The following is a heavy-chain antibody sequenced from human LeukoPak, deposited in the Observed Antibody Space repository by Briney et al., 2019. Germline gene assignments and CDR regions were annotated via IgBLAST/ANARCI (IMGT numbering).Heavy chain of an antibody. J-gene: IGHJ3*02. CDR2: INPNSGGT. CDR3: ARDRGYYGIDAFDI. Sequence: ASVKVSCKASGYTFSDYYIHWVRQAPGQGLEWMGWINPNSGGTNYAQKFQGRVTMTRDTSISTAYMELSRLRSDDTAVYYCARDRGYYGIDAFDIWGQGTMVTVSS. CDR1: GYTFSDYY. V-gene: IGHV1-2*02. D-gene: IGHD3-22*01.